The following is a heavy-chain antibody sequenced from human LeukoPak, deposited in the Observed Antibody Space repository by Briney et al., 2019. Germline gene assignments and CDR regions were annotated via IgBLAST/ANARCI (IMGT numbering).Heavy chain of an antibody. Sequence: ASVKVSCKASGYTFTSYYMHWVRQAPGQGLEWMGIINPSGGSTSYAQKFQGRVTMTRDTSTSTVYMELSSLRSEDTAVYYCAKVEGSGVTLGYFDYWGQGTLVTVSS. J-gene: IGHJ4*02. CDR1: GYTFTSYY. V-gene: IGHV1-46*01. CDR2: INPSGGST. D-gene: IGHD2-21*02. CDR3: AKVEGSGVTLGYFDY.